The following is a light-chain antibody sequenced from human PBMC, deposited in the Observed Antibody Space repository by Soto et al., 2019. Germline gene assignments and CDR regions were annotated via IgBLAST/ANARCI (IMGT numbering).Light chain of an antibody. CDR1: QSLTSGY. Sequence: DIVLTQSPGTLSLSPVEVAKLYCNVSQSLTSGYLAWYQQKPGQAPRILIYAASSRAPGIPDRFSGSGSGTDFSLTTSRLEPEDFALYYCHQYDTSPRTVGQGTRGIS. CDR3: HQYDTSPRT. V-gene: IGKV3-20*01. CDR2: AAS. J-gene: IGKJ1*01.